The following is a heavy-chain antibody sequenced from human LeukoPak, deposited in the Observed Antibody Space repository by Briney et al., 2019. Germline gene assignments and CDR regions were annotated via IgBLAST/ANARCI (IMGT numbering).Heavy chain of an antibody. V-gene: IGHV4-4*07. CDR3: ARARVADSYDSSGYYYIFDY. D-gene: IGHD3-22*01. J-gene: IGHJ4*02. CDR1: GGPISSYY. Sequence: PSETLSLTCTVSGGPISSYYWSWIRQPAGKGLEWIGRIYISGSTNYNPSLKSRVTMSVDTSKNQFSLKLSSVTAADTAVYYCARARVADSYDSSGYYYIFDYWGQGSLVTVSS. CDR2: IYISGST.